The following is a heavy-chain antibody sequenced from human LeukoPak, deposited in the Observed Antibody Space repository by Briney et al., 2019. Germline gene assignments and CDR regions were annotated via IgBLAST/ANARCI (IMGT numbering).Heavy chain of an antibody. Sequence: PGGSLRLSCAASGFTFDDYAMHWVRHAPGKGLEWVSGISWNSGNIGYADSVKGRFTISRDNAKNSLYLQMNSLRAEDTALYYCAKDAGGLVVVPAMDWGQGTLVTVSS. CDR1: GFTFDDYA. V-gene: IGHV3-9*01. J-gene: IGHJ4*02. CDR3: AKDAGGLVVVPAMD. D-gene: IGHD2-2*01. CDR2: ISWNSGNI.